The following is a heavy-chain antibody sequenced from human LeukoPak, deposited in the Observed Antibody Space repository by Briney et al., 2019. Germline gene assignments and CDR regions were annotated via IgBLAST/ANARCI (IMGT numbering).Heavy chain of an antibody. J-gene: IGHJ5*02. D-gene: IGHD3-22*01. CDR1: GYTFTSYG. Sequence: ASVKVSCKASGYTFTSYGISWVRQAPGQGLEWMGWISAYNGNTNYAQKLQGRVTMTTDTSTSTAYTELRSLRSDDTAVYYCARVVSSGYYYGWFDPWGQGTLVTVSS. CDR3: ARVVSSGYYYGWFDP. CDR2: ISAYNGNT. V-gene: IGHV1-18*01.